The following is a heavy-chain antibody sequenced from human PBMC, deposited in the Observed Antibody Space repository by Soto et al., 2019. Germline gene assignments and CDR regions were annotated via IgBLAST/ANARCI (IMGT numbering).Heavy chain of an antibody. V-gene: IGHV4-59*01. Sequence: QVQLQESGPGLVKPSETLSLTCTVSGGSISSYYWSWIRQPPGKGLEWIGYIYYSGSTNYNPSLKSRVTISVDTSKNQFSLKLSSVTAADTAVYYCARAHPYDFWSGYYADYYYYYGMDVWGQGTTVTVSS. J-gene: IGHJ6*02. D-gene: IGHD3-3*01. CDR1: GGSISSYY. CDR3: ARAHPYDFWSGYYADYYYYYGMDV. CDR2: IYYSGST.